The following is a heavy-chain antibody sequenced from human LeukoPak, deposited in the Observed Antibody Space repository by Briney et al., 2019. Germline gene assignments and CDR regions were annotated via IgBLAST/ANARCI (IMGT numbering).Heavy chain of an antibody. CDR2: FDPEDGET. CDR1: GYTLTELS. V-gene: IGHV1-24*01. CDR3: ATPDRIAAAGTYFDY. J-gene: IGHJ4*02. D-gene: IGHD6-13*01. Sequence: VSVKVSCKVSGYTLTELSMHWVRQAPGKGLEWMGGFDPEDGETIYAQKFQGRVTMTEDTSTDTAYMELSSLRSEDTAVYYCATPDRIAAAGTYFDYWGQGTLVTVSS.